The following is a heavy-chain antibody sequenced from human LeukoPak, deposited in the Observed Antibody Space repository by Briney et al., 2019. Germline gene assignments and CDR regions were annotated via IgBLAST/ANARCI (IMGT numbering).Heavy chain of an antibody. Sequence: SETLSLTCAVSGYSISSGYYWGWIRQPPGKGLEWIGSIYYSGSTYYNPSLKSRVTISVDTSKNQFSLKLSSVTAADTAVYYCARVRDEDAFDIWGQGTMVTVSS. CDR3: ARVRDEDAFDI. V-gene: IGHV4-38-2*01. CDR2: IYYSGST. CDR1: GYSISSGYY. D-gene: IGHD4/OR15-4a*01. J-gene: IGHJ3*02.